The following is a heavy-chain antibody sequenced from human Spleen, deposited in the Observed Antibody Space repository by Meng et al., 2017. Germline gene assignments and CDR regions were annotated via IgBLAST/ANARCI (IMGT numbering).Heavy chain of an antibody. Sequence: SETLSLTCTVSGGSISSSSYYWGWIRQPPGKGLEWIGYIYYSGSTNYNPSLKSRVTISVDTSKNQFSLKLSSVTAADTAVYYCARGPAIVAGSAFDIWGQGTMVTVSS. V-gene: IGHV4-61*05. CDR3: ARGPAIVAGSAFDI. CDR2: IYYSGST. J-gene: IGHJ3*02. D-gene: IGHD6-19*01. CDR1: GGSISSSSYY.